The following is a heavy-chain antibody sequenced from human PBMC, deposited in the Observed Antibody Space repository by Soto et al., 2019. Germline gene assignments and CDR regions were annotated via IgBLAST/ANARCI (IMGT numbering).Heavy chain of an antibody. CDR1: GFTFSSYG. J-gene: IGHJ3*02. V-gene: IGHV3-30*18. CDR3: AKISGGGYCTNGVCPYDAFDI. Sequence: GGSLRLSCAASGFTFSSYGMHWVRQAPGKGLERVAVISYDGSNKYYADSVKGRFTISRDNAKNSLYLQMNSLRAEDTALYYCAKISGGGYCTNGVCPYDAFDIWGQGTMVTVS. D-gene: IGHD2-8*01. CDR2: ISYDGSNK.